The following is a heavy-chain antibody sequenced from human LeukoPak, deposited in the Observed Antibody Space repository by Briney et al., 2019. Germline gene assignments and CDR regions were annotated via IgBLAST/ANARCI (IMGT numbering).Heavy chain of an antibody. D-gene: IGHD3-10*01. CDR1: GGSFSGYY. Sequence: SETLSLTCAVYGGSFSGYYWSWIRQPPGKGLEWIGEIDHSGSTNYNPSLKSRVTISVDTSKNQFSLKLSSVTAADTAVYYCARGSSTHYYGSGSLISHYYGMDVWGQGTTVTVSS. CDR3: ARGSSTHYYGSGSLISHYYGMDV. V-gene: IGHV4-34*01. J-gene: IGHJ6*02. CDR2: IDHSGST.